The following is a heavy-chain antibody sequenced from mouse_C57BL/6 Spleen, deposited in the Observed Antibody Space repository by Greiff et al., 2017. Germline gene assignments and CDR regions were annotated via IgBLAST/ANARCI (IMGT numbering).Heavy chain of an antibody. CDR2: IYPGDGDT. CDR3: ARDDDYGSYCDY. Sequence: QVQLQQSGAELVKPGASVKISCKASGYAFSSYWMNWVKQRSGKGLEWIGQIYPGDGDTNYNGKFKGKATLTADKSSSTAYMQLSSLTSEDSAVYFCARDDDYGSYCDYWGQGTTLTVSS. J-gene: IGHJ2*01. CDR1: GYAFSSYW. D-gene: IGHD2-4*01. V-gene: IGHV1-80*01.